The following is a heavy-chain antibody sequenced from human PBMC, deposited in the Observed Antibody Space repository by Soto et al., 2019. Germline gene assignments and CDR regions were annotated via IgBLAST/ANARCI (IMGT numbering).Heavy chain of an antibody. V-gene: IGHV1-69*01. Sequence: QVQLVQSGAEVKKPGSSVKVSCKASGGTFSSYAISWVRQAPGQGLEWMGGVIPIFGTANYAQKFEGRVTITADESTSTGYMELSSLRSEDTAVYYCASPYYYDSGSYSEGMDVWGQGTTVTVSS. D-gene: IGHD3-10*01. J-gene: IGHJ6*02. CDR1: GGTFSSYA. CDR2: VIPIFGTA. CDR3: ASPYYYDSGSYSEGMDV.